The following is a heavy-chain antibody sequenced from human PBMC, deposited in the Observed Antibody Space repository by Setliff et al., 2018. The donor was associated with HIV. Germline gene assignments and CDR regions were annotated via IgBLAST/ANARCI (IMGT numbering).Heavy chain of an antibody. D-gene: IGHD6-13*01. V-gene: IGHV1-69*05. CDR2: IIPAFGRA. CDR1: GDTLSIHP. CDR3: AREHSTTWPYFDF. Sequence: SVKVSCKASGDTLSIHPISWVRQAPGRGLDWMGGIIPAFGRANYAQKLQGRVTMTTDTSTSTAYMELRSLRSDDTAVYYCAREHSTTWPYFDFWGQGTLVTVSS. J-gene: IGHJ4*02.